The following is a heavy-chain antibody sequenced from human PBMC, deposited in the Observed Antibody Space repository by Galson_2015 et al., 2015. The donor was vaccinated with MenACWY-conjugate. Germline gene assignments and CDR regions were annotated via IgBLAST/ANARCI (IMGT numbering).Heavy chain of an antibody. CDR3: ARDRYDYVWGSYRYPDY. J-gene: IGHJ4*02. V-gene: IGHV3-30*04. CDR2: ISYDASNK. D-gene: IGHD3-16*02. Sequence: SLRLSCEASGLTFSSYAMHWVRQAPGKGLEWVAVISYDASNKYYADSVKGRSTISRDNSKNTLYLQMSSLRAEDTAVYYCARDRYDYVWGSYRYPDYWGQGTLVTVSS. CDR1: GLTFSSYA.